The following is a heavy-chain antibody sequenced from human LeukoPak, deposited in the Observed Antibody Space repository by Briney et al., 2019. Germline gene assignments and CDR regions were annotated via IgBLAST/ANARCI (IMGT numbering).Heavy chain of an antibody. CDR3: ARAPPLYDSSGYWFDY. V-gene: IGHV3-48*03. Sequence: PGGSLRLSCAASGFTFSSYEMNWVRQAPGKGLEWVSYISSSGSTIYYADSVKGRFTISRDNAKNSLYLQMNSLRAEDTAVYYCARAPPLYDSSGYWFDYWGQGTLVTVSS. CDR2: ISSSGSTI. J-gene: IGHJ4*02. CDR1: GFTFSSYE. D-gene: IGHD3-22*01.